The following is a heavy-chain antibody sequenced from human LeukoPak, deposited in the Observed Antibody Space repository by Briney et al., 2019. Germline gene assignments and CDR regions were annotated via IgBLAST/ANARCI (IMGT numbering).Heavy chain of an antibody. CDR1: GYTFSSYD. D-gene: IGHD3-22*01. CDR2: MNPNSGNA. V-gene: IGHV1-8*01. J-gene: IGHJ3*02. Sequence: VASVKVSCKASGYTFSSYDINWVRQATGQGLEWMGWMNPNSGNAGYAQKFQGRVTMTRDTSISTAYMGLSRLRSDDTAVYYCARFITMIVVVITEDAFDIWGQGTMVTVSS. CDR3: ARFITMIVVVITEDAFDI.